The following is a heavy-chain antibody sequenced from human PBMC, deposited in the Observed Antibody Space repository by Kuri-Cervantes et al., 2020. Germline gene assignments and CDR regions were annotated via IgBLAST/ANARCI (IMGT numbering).Heavy chain of an antibody. Sequence: SETLSLTCTVSGGSISSYYWSWIRQAPGKGLEWMWYINYSGSTNYNPSLKSRVTISVDTSKNQFTLKLSSVTAADTAVYYCASSSRRDGYNPDYWGQGTLVTVSS. CDR3: ASSSRRDGYNPDY. CDR1: GGSISSYY. J-gene: IGHJ4*02. D-gene: IGHD5-24*01. V-gene: IGHV4-59*01. CDR2: INYSGST.